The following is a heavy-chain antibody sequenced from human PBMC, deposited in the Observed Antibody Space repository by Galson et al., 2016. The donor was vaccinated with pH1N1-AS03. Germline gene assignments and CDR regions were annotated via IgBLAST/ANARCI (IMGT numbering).Heavy chain of an antibody. D-gene: IGHD3-16*01. CDR3: ARTRDGGRHGGDY. J-gene: IGHJ4*02. CDR1: GFTFSIYA. Sequence: SLRLSCAASGFTFSIYAMSWVRQAPGKGLEWVSVISGSGGLTYYADSVKGQFTISRDNSQNTLFLQMNSLRAEDTAVYYCARTRDGGRHGGDYWGQGTLVTVSS. V-gene: IGHV3-23*01. CDR2: ISGSGGLT.